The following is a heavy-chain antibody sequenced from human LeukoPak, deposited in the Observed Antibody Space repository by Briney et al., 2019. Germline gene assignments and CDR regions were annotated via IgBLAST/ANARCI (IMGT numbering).Heavy chain of an antibody. V-gene: IGHV1-2*02. Sequence: EASVKVSCKASGYTFSGYYMHWVRQAAGQGLEWMGWINPNSGGTNYAQKFQERVTITRDMSTSTAYMELSSLRSEDTAVYYCAADSLQQLVYYYYMDVWGKGTTVTLSS. CDR2: INPNSGGT. CDR3: AADSLQQLVYYYYMDV. D-gene: IGHD6-13*01. CDR1: GYTFSGYY. J-gene: IGHJ6*03.